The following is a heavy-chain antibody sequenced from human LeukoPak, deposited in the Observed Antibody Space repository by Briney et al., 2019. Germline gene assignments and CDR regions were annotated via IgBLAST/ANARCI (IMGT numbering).Heavy chain of an antibody. V-gene: IGHV3-48*03. Sequence: GGSLRLSYAASGFTFSSYAMSWVRQAPGKGLEWIAYLSSSGSAFSYADSVKGRFTIARDNAKNSVYLEMNSLRADDTAVYYCARSARLMKGVVEVTALDDWGQGTLVTVSS. CDR1: GFTFSSYA. J-gene: IGHJ4*02. CDR2: LSSSGSAF. CDR3: ARSARLMKGVVEVTALDD. D-gene: IGHD3-3*01.